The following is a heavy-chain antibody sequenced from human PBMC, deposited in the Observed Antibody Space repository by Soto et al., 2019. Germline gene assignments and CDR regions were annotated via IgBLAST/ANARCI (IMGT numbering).Heavy chain of an antibody. V-gene: IGHV4-30-4*01. CDR2: LYYSGAT. J-gene: IGHJ6*02. CDR1: GGSIRSEDHY. Sequence: QVQLQESGPGLVKASQTLSLTCTISGGSIRSEDHYWSWVRQSPGKGLEWIGHLYYSGATYRNEALERRVTISLDMSKNQFSLHMTSVTAADTATYFCARDRPVGPYAYKGDQGMDVWGQGTTVTVSS. D-gene: IGHD3-16*01. CDR3: ARDRPVGPYAYKGDQGMDV.